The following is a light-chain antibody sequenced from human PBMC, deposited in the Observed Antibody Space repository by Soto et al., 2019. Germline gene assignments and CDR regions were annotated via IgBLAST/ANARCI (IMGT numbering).Light chain of an antibody. V-gene: IGKV1-5*01. J-gene: IGKJ1*01. CDR1: QSVSKY. Sequence: DIQVTQSPSTLSASVGDRVTVTCRASQSVSKYLAWYQQRPGKAPKLLIYDASSLESGVPSRFSGSGSGTDFTITINSLQPDDFATHYSQQYDSYLGTFGQGTTVEIK. CDR2: DAS. CDR3: QQYDSYLGT.